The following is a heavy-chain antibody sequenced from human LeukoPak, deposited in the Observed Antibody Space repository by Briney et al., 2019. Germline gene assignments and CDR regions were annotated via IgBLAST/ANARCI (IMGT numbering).Heavy chain of an antibody. Sequence: SGTLSDTCTVSGGSLSGYYWSWLRQPPAKGREWVGYIYYSGSTNYNPSLKTRVTISVYTSKNQFSLKLSSVTAADTAVYYCARHGGYSYGPFDYWGQGTLVTVSS. CDR2: IYYSGST. J-gene: IGHJ4*02. V-gene: IGHV4-59*08. D-gene: IGHD5-18*01. CDR3: ARHGGYSYGPFDY. CDR1: GGSLSGYY.